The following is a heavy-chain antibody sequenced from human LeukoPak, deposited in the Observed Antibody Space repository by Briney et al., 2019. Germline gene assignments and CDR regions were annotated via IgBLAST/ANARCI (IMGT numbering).Heavy chain of an antibody. CDR3: ARGVWWPHSGLDY. CDR1: GYTFNSYG. Sequence: ASVKVSCKASGYTFNSYGISWVRQAPGQGLEWMGWISADNGNTKYADKLQGRVTMTTDTSTTTAYMELRSLRSDDTAVYYCARGVWWPHSGLDYWGQGTLVTVSS. D-gene: IGHD4/OR15-4a*01. J-gene: IGHJ4*02. V-gene: IGHV1-18*01. CDR2: ISADNGNT.